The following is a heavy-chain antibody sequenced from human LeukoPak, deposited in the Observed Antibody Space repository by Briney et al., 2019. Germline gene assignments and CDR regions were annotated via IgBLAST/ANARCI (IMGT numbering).Heavy chain of an antibody. J-gene: IGHJ4*02. CDR2: ISSSGSTI. D-gene: IGHD4-17*01. CDR3: ACLRGPSDY. V-gene: IGHV3-48*03. CDR1: GFIFSSYE. Sequence: GGSLRLSCAASGFIFSSYEMNWVRQAPGKGLEWVSYISSSGSTIYYADSVKGRFTISRDNAKNSLYLQMDSLTADDTAVYFCACLRGPSDYWGQGTLVTVSS.